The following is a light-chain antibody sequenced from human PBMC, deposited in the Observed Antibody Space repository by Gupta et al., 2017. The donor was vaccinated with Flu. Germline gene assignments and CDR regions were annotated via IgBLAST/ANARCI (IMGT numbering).Light chain of an antibody. CDR2: DGS. J-gene: IGKJ4*01. CDR3: QYYGSSPT. V-gene: IGKV3-20*01. CDR1: QSVGNNY. Sequence: EIVLTQSPGTLSLSPGERASLSFRASQSVGNNYLAWYQQKPGQAPRLIIYDGSNGATDLPHRFSGSGYGTDFTLISNGREHEDFAVYYGQYYGSSPTFGWGTRVEI.